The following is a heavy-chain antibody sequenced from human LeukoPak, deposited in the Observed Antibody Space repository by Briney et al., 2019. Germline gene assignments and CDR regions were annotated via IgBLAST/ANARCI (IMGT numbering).Heavy chain of an antibody. D-gene: IGHD3-9*01. CDR1: GYSLSSGYY. CDR2: IYHSGST. V-gene: IGHV4-38-2*01. J-gene: IGHJ4*02. Sequence: PSETLSLTCAVSGYSLSSGYYWGWIRQPPGMGLEWIGSIYHSGSTYYNPSLKSRVTISVDTSKNQFSLKLSSVTAADTAVYYCARTLYDILTGNPFDYWGQGTLVTVSS. CDR3: ARTLYDILTGNPFDY.